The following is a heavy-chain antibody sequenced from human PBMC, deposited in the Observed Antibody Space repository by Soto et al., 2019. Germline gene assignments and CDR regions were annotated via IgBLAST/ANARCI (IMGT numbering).Heavy chain of an antibody. CDR3: ARGRAIPFNWFDP. V-gene: IGHV4-59*01. CDR2: IYYSGST. J-gene: IGHJ5*02. D-gene: IGHD2-2*01. Sequence: PSGTLSLTCTVSGGSISSYYWSWIRQPPGKGLEWIGYIYYSGSTSYNPSLKSRVTISVDTSKNQFSLKLSSVTAADTAVYYCARGRAIPFNWFDPWGQGTLVTVSS. CDR1: GGSISSYY.